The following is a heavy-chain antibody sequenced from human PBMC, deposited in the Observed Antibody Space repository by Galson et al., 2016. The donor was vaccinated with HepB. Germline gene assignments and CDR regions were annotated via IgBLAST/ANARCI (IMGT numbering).Heavy chain of an antibody. D-gene: IGHD4-23*01. CDR1: GFTFDDYT. Sequence: LRLSCAASGFTFDDYTMHWVRQAPGKSLEWVSLVSWDATTIYYADSVKGRFTISRDNSKNSLYLQMNRLTSEDTALYYCARETTIWGNGFQYWGQGTLVTVSS. CDR3: ARETTIWGNGFQY. J-gene: IGHJ4*02. V-gene: IGHV3-43*01. CDR2: VSWDATTI.